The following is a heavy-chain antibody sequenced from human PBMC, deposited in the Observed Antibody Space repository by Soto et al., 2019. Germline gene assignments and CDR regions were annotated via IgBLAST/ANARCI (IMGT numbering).Heavy chain of an antibody. Sequence: GGSLRLSCAASGFTFSSYGMHWVRQAPGKGLEWVAVISYDGSNKYYADSVKGRFTISRDNSKNTLYLQMNSLRAEDTAVYYCAKEMGRSGWFYYYYYYGMDVWGQGTTVTVYS. CDR3: AKEMGRSGWFYYYYYYGMDV. D-gene: IGHD6-19*01. J-gene: IGHJ6*02. V-gene: IGHV3-30*18. CDR1: GFTFSSYG. CDR2: ISYDGSNK.